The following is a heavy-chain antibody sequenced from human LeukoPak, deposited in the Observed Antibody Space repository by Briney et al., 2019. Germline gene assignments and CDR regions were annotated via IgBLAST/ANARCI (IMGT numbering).Heavy chain of an antibody. J-gene: IGHJ4*02. CDR3: ATPGIVATIFDY. CDR2: FDPEDGET. Sequence: ASVKVSCKVSGYTLTELSMHWVRHAPGKGLEWMGGFDPEDGETIYAQKFQGRVTMTEDTSTDTAYMELSSLRSEDTAVYYCATPGIVATIFDYWGQGTLVTVSS. CDR1: GYTLTELS. D-gene: IGHD5-12*01. V-gene: IGHV1-24*01.